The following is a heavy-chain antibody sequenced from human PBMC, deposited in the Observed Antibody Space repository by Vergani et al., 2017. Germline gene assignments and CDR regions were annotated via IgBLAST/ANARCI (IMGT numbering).Heavy chain of an antibody. CDR2: ISISSSYT. D-gene: IGHD3-10*01. CDR1: GFTFSDYY. CDR3: ARDPEGSITMVRGVILLPYYMDV. J-gene: IGHJ6*03. V-gene: IGHV3-11*06. Sequence: QVQLVESGGGLVKPGGSLRLSCAASGFTFSDYYMSWIRQAPGKGREWVSYISISSSYTNYADSVKGRFTISRDNAKNSLYLQMNSLRAEDTAVYYCARDPEGSITMVRGVILLPYYMDVWGKGTTVTVSS.